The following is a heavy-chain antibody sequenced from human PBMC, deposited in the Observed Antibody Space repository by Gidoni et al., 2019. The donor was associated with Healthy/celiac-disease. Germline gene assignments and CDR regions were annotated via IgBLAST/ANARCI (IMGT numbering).Heavy chain of an antibody. Sequence: QVQLVQSWAVVKKPGSSVKVSCKSSGYTFSSYAISWVRPSPGKGFEWMVGIIPIFGTANYAQKFQGRVTSTAYEFTSTAYMELSSLRSEDTAVYYCARSYYDSSGYYSPFDYGGQGTLVTVSS. CDR2: IIPIFGTA. V-gene: IGHV1-69*01. D-gene: IGHD3-22*01. CDR3: ARSYYDSSGYYSPFDY. J-gene: IGHJ4*02. CDR1: GYTFSSYA.